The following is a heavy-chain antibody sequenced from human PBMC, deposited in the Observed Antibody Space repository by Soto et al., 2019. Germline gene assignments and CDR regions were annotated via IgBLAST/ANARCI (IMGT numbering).Heavy chain of an antibody. V-gene: IGHV4-59*08. CDR1: GGSIRSDH. D-gene: IGHD3-16*01. CDR2: IDYRGGP. Sequence: SETLSLTSTVPGGSIRSDHWSWIRQPPGKGLEWIGYIDYRGGPKYSPSLKSRVTISMDTSKNQLSLRLDSVTAADTAVYFCATYFAGGGGRGYWGQGTQVTVS. J-gene: IGHJ4*02. CDR3: ATYFAGGGGRGY.